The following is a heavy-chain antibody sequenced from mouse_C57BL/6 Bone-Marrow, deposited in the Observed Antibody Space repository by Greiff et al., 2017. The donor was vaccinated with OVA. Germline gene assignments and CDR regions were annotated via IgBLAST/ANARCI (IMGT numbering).Heavy chain of an antibody. Sequence: QVQLKQSGPGLVQPSQSLSITCTVSGFSLTSYGVHWVRQSPGKGLEWLGVIWSGGSTDYNAAFISRLSISKDNSKSQVFFKMNSLQADDTAIYYCARTFYYGNLYAMDYWGQGTSVTVSS. CDR3: ARTFYYGNLYAMDY. J-gene: IGHJ4*01. CDR1: GFSLTSYG. V-gene: IGHV2-2*01. CDR2: IWSGGST. D-gene: IGHD2-1*01.